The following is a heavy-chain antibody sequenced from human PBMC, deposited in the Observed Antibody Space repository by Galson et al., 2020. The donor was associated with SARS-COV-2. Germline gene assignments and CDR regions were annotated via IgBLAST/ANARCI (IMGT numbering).Heavy chain of an antibody. V-gene: IGHV3-30-3*01. Sequence: GSLRLSCAASGFTFSSYAMYWVRQAPGKGLEWVAVISYDGSNKYYADSVKGRFTISRDNSKNTLYLQMNSLRAEDTAVYYCARASGYSSSWYSDYYYGMDVWGQGTTVTVSS. CDR1: GFTFSSYA. D-gene: IGHD6-13*01. J-gene: IGHJ6*02. CDR3: ARASGYSSSWYSDYYYGMDV. CDR2: ISYDGSNK.